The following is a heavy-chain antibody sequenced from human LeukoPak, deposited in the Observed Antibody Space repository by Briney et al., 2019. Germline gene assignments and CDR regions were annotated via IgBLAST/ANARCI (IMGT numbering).Heavy chain of an antibody. J-gene: IGHJ4*02. CDR3: ARLPAYCSTTSCYHDY. CDR1: GFTFSSYS. Sequence: GSLRLSCAASGFTFSSYSMNWVRQAPGKGLEWVSYISSASGSIYYADSVKGRFTISRDNAKNSLFLQMNSLRAEDTAVYYCARLPAYCSTTSCYHDYWGQGTLVTVSS. D-gene: IGHD2-2*01. V-gene: IGHV3-48*04. CDR2: ISSASGSI.